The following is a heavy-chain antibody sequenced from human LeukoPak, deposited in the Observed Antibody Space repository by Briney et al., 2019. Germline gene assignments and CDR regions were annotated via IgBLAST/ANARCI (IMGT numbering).Heavy chain of an antibody. D-gene: IGHD6-19*01. J-gene: IGHJ5*02. V-gene: IGHV4-59*01. CDR3: ARAPVQRDSSGFWFDP. Sequence: PSETLSLTCTVSGGSISSYYWSWIRQPPGKGLEWIGYIYYSGSTNYNPSPKSRVTISVDTSKNQFSLKLSSVTAADTAVYYCARAPVQRDSSGFWFDPWGQGTLVTVSS. CDR2: IYYSGST. CDR1: GGSISSYY.